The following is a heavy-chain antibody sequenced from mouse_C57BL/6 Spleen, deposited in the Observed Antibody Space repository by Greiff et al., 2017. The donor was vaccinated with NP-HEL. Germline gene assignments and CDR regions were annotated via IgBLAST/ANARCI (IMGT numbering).Heavy chain of an antibody. J-gene: IGHJ2*01. Sequence: EVKLQESGGGLVKPGGSLKLSCAASGFTFSSYAMSWVRQTPEKRLEWVATISDGGSYTYYPDNVKGRFTISRDNAKNNLYLQMSHLKSEDTAMYYCARESTMMVLDYWGQGTTLTVSS. V-gene: IGHV5-4*01. CDR2: ISDGGSYT. CDR1: GFTFSSYA. CDR3: ARESTMMVLDY. D-gene: IGHD2-3*01.